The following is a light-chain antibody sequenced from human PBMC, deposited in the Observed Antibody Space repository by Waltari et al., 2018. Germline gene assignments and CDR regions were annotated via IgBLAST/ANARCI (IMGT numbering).Light chain of an antibody. CDR1: SSDVGGYDY. J-gene: IGLJ3*02. Sequence: QSALTQPASVSGSPGQSITISCTGTSSDVGGYDYVSWYQQRPGKAPQLMFYEVSYRPSGVSNRVSGSKSGNTASLTISGLRAEDEADYYCSSYRSSNTLEFGGGTKLTVL. CDR2: EVS. V-gene: IGLV2-14*01. CDR3: SSYRSSNTLE.